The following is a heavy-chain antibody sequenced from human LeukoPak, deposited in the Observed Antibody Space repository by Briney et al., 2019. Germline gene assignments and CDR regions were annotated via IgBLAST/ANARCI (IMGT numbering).Heavy chain of an antibody. V-gene: IGHV6-1*01. CDR3: ARVVIRGLDQPFDY. CDR1: GDSVSSNSAA. Sequence: SQTLSLTCAISGDSVSSNSAAWNWIRQSPSRGLEWLGRTDYRSKWYNDYAVSVKSRITINPDTSKNQFSLQLNSVTPEDTAVYYCARVVIRGLDQPFDYWGQGTLVTVSS. CDR2: TDYRSKWYN. J-gene: IGHJ4*02. D-gene: IGHD3-22*01.